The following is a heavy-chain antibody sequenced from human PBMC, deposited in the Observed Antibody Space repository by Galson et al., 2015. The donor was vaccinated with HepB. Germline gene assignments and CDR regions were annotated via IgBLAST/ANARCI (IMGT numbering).Heavy chain of an antibody. CDR3: ARGRLGVAIFGLSIAPESSFDI. D-gene: IGHD3/OR15-3a*01. J-gene: IGHJ3*02. CDR2: ISTSGSYT. V-gene: IGHV3-11*06. Sequence: SLRLSCAASGFKFNDYYMSWIRQAPGKGLEWVTQISTSGSYTNYAGSVKGRFTISRDNAKSSLYLQMNSLRADDTAVYYCARGRLGVAIFGLSIAPESSFDIWGQGTVVTVSS. CDR1: GFKFNDYY.